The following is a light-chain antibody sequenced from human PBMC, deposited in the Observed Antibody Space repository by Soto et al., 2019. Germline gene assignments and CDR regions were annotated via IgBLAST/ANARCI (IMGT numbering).Light chain of an antibody. CDR2: EVS. Sequence: QSVLTQPPSVSGSPGQSVTISCTGTSSDVGSYNHVSWYQQPPGTAPKVIIYEVSNRPSGVPDRFSGSKSGNTASLTISGLQPEDEADYYCYSFTSSNTYVFGTGTKVTVL. CDR3: YSFTSSNTYV. J-gene: IGLJ1*01. V-gene: IGLV2-18*02. CDR1: SSDVGSYNH.